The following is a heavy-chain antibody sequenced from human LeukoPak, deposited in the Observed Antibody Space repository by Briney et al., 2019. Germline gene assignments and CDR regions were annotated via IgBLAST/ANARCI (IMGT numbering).Heavy chain of an antibody. J-gene: IGHJ4*02. Sequence: GRSLRLSCTASGFTFGDYAMSWVRQAPGKGLEWVGFIRSKAYGETTEYAASVKGRFTISRDDSKSIAYLQMNSLKTEDTAVYYCTRAPSQYCGGDCYSDYWGQGTLVTVSS. V-gene: IGHV3-49*04. CDR3: TRAPSQYCGGDCYSDY. CDR1: GFTFGDYA. CDR2: IRSKAYGETT. D-gene: IGHD2-21*02.